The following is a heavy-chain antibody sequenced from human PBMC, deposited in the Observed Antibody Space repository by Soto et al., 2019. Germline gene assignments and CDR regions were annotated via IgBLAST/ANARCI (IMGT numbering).Heavy chain of an antibody. D-gene: IGHD5-12*01. Sequence: SVKVSCKASGGTFSSYTISWVRQAPGQGLEWMGRIIPILGIANYAQKFQGRVTITADKSTSTAYMELSSLRSEDTAVYYCASGGYSGYEYYYYYGMDVWGQGTTVTVSS. CDR3: ASGGYSGYEYYYYYGMDV. V-gene: IGHV1-69*02. CDR2: IIPILGIA. CDR1: GGTFSSYT. J-gene: IGHJ6*02.